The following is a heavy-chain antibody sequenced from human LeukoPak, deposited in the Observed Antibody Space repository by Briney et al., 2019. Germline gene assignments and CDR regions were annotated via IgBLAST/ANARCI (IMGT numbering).Heavy chain of an antibody. Sequence: GGSLRLSCAASGFAFDEYAMSWVRQAPGKGLEWVSAIRGTGTSTYYADSVKGRFTISRDNSKNTLYLQMNSLRAEDTAVYYCAKVTYGSGTYGAFDYWGQGTLVTVSS. D-gene: IGHD3-10*01. V-gene: IGHV3-23*01. CDR3: AKVTYGSGTYGAFDY. CDR2: IRGTGTST. J-gene: IGHJ4*02. CDR1: GFAFDEYA.